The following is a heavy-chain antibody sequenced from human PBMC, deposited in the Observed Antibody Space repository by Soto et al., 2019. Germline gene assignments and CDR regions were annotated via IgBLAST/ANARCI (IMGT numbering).Heavy chain of an antibody. D-gene: IGHD1-26*01. CDR2: INPSGVST. CDR3: TGSMANQNAEYLEY. V-gene: IGHV1-46*03. Sequence: QVQLVQSGAEVKEPGASVKVSCKASGFTFTWYYMHWVRQAPGQGLEWMGIINPSGVSTSYAQKFQGRVTMTRDTSTSTFYMELTSLRSDDTAVNDCTGSMANQNAEYLEYWGQGTLVTVTS. J-gene: IGHJ1*01. CDR1: GFTFTWYY.